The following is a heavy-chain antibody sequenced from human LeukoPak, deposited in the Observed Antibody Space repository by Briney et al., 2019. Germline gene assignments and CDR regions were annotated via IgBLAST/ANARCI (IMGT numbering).Heavy chain of an antibody. CDR1: GGSISGDY. CDR3: ARRTYYYGSGSYYKVGYFDY. V-gene: IGHV4-4*07. Sequence: PSETLSLTCTVSGGSISGDYWSWIRQPAGTGLEWIGRIYTSGSTIYNPSLKSRVTMSVDTSKNQFSLKLSSVTAADTAVYYCARRTYYYGSGSYYKVGYFDYWGQGTLVTVSS. J-gene: IGHJ4*02. CDR2: IYTSGST. D-gene: IGHD3-10*01.